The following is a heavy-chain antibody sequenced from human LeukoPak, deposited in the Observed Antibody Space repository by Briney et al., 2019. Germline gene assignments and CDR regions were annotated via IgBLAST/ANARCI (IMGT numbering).Heavy chain of an antibody. V-gene: IGHV1-18*01. D-gene: IGHD4-23*01. CDR3: ARVPLGNFRAGSFDY. CDR2: ISAYNGNT. J-gene: IGHJ4*02. Sequence: ASVKVSCKASGYTFTSYGISWVRQAPGQGLEWMGWISAYNGNTNYAQKLQGRVTMTTDTSTSTAYMELRSLRSDDTAVYYCARVPLGNFRAGSFDYWGQGTLVTVSS. CDR1: GYTFTSYG.